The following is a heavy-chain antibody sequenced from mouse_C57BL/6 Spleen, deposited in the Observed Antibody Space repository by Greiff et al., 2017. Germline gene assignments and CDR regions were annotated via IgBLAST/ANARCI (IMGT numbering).Heavy chain of an antibody. V-gene: IGHV1-15*01. J-gene: IGHJ1*03. CDR3: TRDGSSPWWHFDV. CDR2: IDPETGGT. Sequence: QVQLQQSGAELVRPGASVTLSCKASGYTFTDYEMHWVKQTPVHGLEWIGAIDPETGGTAYNQKFKGKAILTADKSSSTAYMELRSLTSEDSAVYYCTRDGSSPWWHFDVWGTGTTVTVSS. D-gene: IGHD1-1*01. CDR1: GYTFTDYE.